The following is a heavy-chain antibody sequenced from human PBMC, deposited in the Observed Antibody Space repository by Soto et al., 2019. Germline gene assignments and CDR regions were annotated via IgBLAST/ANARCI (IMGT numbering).Heavy chain of an antibody. V-gene: IGHV4-34*01. D-gene: IGHD6-13*01. CDR1: GGSFSGYY. Sequence: SETLSLTCAVYGGSFSGYYWSWIRQPPGKGLEWIGEINHSGSTNYNPSLKSRVTISVDTSKNQFSLKLSSVTAADTAVYYCATLIAAAGTGGWFDPWGQGTLVTVSS. CDR2: INHSGST. J-gene: IGHJ5*02. CDR3: ATLIAAAGTGGWFDP.